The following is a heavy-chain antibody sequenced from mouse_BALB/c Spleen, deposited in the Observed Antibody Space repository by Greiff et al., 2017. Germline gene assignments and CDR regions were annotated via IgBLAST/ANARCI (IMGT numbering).Heavy chain of an antibody. V-gene: IGHV1-82*01. Sequence: QVQLKQSGPELVKPGASVKISCKASGYAFSSSWMNWVKQRPGQGLEWIGRIYPGDGDTNYNGKFKGKATLTADKSSSTAYMQLSSLTSVDSAVYFCARSWDFDYWGQGTTLTVSA. CDR1: GYAFSSSW. J-gene: IGHJ2*01. CDR2: IYPGDGDT. CDR3: ARSWDFDY.